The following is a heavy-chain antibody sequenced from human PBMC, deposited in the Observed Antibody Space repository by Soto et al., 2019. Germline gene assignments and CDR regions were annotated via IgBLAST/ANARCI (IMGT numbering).Heavy chain of an antibody. V-gene: IGHV3-30-3*01. CDR1: GFTFSIYA. CDR3: ARDLGYSSGWYGWYYYYYGMDV. Sequence: GGSLRLSCAASGFTFSIYAMQWVRQAPGKGLEWVAVISYDGSNKYYADSVKGRFTISRDNAKNTLYLQMNSLRAEDTAVYYCARDLGYSSGWYGWYYYYYGMDVWGQGTTVTVSS. D-gene: IGHD6-19*01. CDR2: ISYDGSNK. J-gene: IGHJ6*02.